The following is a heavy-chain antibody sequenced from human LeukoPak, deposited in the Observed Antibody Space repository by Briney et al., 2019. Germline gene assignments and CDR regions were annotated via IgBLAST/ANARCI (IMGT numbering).Heavy chain of an antibody. CDR2: IYFSGST. V-gene: IGHV4-59*01. CDR1: GVSTSTYY. CDR3: ASYRGYSYGYYFNY. D-gene: IGHD5-18*01. Sequence: PSETLSLXCTVSGVSTSTYYWSWIRPPPGKGLESIGYIYFSGSTNYNPSLKSRVTISIDTSRNQFSLRLNSVTAADTAVYYCASYRGYSYGYYFNYWGQGTLVTVSS. J-gene: IGHJ4*02.